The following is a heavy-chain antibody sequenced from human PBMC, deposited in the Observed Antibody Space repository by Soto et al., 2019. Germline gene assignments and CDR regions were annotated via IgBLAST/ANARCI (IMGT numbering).Heavy chain of an antibody. V-gene: IGHV3-33*01. CDR3: ARDHPSSGPTFWYYYYMDV. Sequence: SLRLSCAASGFTFSSDGMHWVRQAPGKGLEWVAVIWYDGSNKYYADSVKGRFTISRDNSKNTLYLQMNSLRAEDTAVYYCARDHPSSGPTFWYYYYMDVWGKGTTVTVSS. CDR2: IWYDGSNK. J-gene: IGHJ6*03. D-gene: IGHD6-25*01. CDR1: GFTFSSDG.